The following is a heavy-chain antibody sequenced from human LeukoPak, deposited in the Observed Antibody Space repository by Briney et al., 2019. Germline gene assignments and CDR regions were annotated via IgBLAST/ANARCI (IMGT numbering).Heavy chain of an antibody. CDR3: ARQSSGGYYDSSGYFSGSPFDY. CDR1: GGSFSGYY. Sequence: PSETLSLTCAVYGGSFSGYYWSWIRQPPGKGLEWIGEINHSGSTNYNPSLKSRVTISVDTSKNQFSLKLSSVTAADTAVYYCARQSSGGYYDSSGYFSGSPFDYWGQGTLVTVSS. CDR2: INHSGST. J-gene: IGHJ4*02. D-gene: IGHD3-22*01. V-gene: IGHV4-34*01.